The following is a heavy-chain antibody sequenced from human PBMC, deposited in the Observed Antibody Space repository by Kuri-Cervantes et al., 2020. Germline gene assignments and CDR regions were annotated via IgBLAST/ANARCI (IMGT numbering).Heavy chain of an antibody. CDR2: IRYDGSNE. CDR3: AKEGRTYGSGSYPYYMDV. J-gene: IGHJ6*03. V-gene: IGHV3-30*02. D-gene: IGHD3-10*01. CDR1: GFTFSSYG. Sequence: LSLTCAASGFTFSSYGIHWVRQAPGKGLEWVAFIRYDGSNEYDGDSVRGQFTISRDNSKNTLYLQMNNLRTEDTAVYYCAKEGRTYGSGSYPYYMDVWGKGTTVTVSS.